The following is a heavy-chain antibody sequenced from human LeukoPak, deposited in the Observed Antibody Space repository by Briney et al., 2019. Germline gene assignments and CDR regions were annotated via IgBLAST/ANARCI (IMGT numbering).Heavy chain of an antibody. J-gene: IGHJ6*02. CDR2: GHYSGST. CDR1: GGSISSYY. V-gene: IGHV4-59*01. D-gene: IGHD2/OR15-2a*01. CDR3: ARAHSIASYYYGVDV. Sequence: PSETLSLTCTVSGGSISSYYWNWIRQPPGKGLEWIGYGHYSGSTNYNPSLKSRVTFSVDTSKNQFSLKLNSVTAADTAVYYCARAHSIASYYYGVDVWGQGTTVTVSS.